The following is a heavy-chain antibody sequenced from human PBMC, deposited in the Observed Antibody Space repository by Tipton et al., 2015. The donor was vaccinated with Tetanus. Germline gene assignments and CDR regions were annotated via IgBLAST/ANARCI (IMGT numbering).Heavy chain of an antibody. CDR1: GFTFSSYG. V-gene: IGHV3-30*18. J-gene: IGHJ5*02. CDR3: AKASSGYDDFESPWFDP. Sequence: SLRLSCAASGFTFSSYGMHWVRQAPGKGLEWVAVISYDGSNKYYADSVKGRFTISRDNSKNTLYLQMNSLRAEDTAVYYCAKASSGYDDFESPWFDPWGQGTLVTVSS. D-gene: IGHD5-12*01. CDR2: ISYDGSNK.